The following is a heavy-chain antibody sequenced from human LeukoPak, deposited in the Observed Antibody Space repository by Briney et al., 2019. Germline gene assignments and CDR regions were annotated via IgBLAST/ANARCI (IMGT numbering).Heavy chain of an antibody. CDR3: ARGLPDIVVVPAATGWFDP. CDR1: GGSFSGYY. Sequence: SETLSLTCAVYGGSFSGYYWSWIRQPPGKGLEWNGEINHSGSTNYNPSLKSRVTISVDTSKNQFSLKLSSVTAADTAVYYCARGLPDIVVVPAATGWFDPWGQGTLVTVSS. D-gene: IGHD2-2*01. CDR2: INHSGST. J-gene: IGHJ5*02. V-gene: IGHV4-34*01.